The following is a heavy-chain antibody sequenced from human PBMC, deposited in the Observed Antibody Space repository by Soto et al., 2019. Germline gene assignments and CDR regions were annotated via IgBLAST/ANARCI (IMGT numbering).Heavy chain of an antibody. D-gene: IGHD3-10*01. Sequence: EVQLLESGGGLVQPGGSLRLSCAASGFTFSSYAMSWVRQAPGKGLEWVSVFSGSGGSTYYADSVKDRFTISRDNSKNTLYLQMNSLRAEDTAVYYCAKRGSGSYFDYWGQGTLVTVSS. V-gene: IGHV3-23*01. CDR1: GFTFSSYA. CDR2: FSGSGGST. J-gene: IGHJ4*02. CDR3: AKRGSGSYFDY.